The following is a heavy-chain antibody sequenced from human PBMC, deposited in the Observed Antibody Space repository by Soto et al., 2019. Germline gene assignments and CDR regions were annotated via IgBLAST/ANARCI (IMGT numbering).Heavy chain of an antibody. Sequence: ASGKVSWKASGGTFSRHASRWGGQAPGQGLEWMGGTIPIFGTANYAQKFQGRVPITADESTSTAYMELSSLRSEDTAVYYCARESGVRGAAAGMGVDYWGPGTLVTVSS. CDR3: ARESGVRGAAAGMGVDY. CDR2: TIPIFGTA. J-gene: IGHJ4*02. D-gene: IGHD6-13*01. CDR1: GGTFSRHA. V-gene: IGHV1-69*13.